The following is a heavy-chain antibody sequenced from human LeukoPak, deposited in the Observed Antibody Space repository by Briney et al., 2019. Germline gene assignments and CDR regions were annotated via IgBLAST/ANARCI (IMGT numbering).Heavy chain of an antibody. CDR2: IYHSGST. CDR3: ARDRYYYDSSARYFDY. Sequence: SETLSLTCAVSGGSISSSNWWSWVRQPTGKGLEWIGEIYHSGSTNYNPSLKSRVTISVDKSKNQFSLKLSSVTAADTAVYYCARDRYYYDSSARYFDYWGQGTLVTVSS. D-gene: IGHD3-22*01. V-gene: IGHV4-4*02. CDR1: GGSISSSNW. J-gene: IGHJ4*02.